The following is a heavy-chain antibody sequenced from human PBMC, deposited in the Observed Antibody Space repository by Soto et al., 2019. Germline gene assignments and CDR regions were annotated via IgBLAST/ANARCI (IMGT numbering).Heavy chain of an antibody. J-gene: IGHJ4*02. CDR2: ISGSGGST. CDR1: GFTFSSYA. Sequence: EVQLLESGGGLVQPGGSLRLSCAASGFTFSSYAMSWVRQAPGKGLEWVSAISGSGGSTYYADSVKGRFTISRDNSKNRLYVQMNSLRAEDRAAYYCAKAWVVVPAAHEYWGQGSLVTVSS. V-gene: IGHV3-23*01. D-gene: IGHD2-2*01. CDR3: AKAWVVVPAAHEY.